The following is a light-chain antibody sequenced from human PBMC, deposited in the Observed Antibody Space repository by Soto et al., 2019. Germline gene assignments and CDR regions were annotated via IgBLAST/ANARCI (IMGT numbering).Light chain of an antibody. J-gene: IGLJ2*01. Sequence: QSVLTQPPSTSGTPGQRVTISCSGSSSNIGSNSVNWYQQFPGTAPKLLIYSDNQRPSGVPDRFSGSKFGTSVSLAISGLQSEDEADYYCAAWDDSLNGVVFGGGTKL. V-gene: IGLV1-44*01. CDR1: SSNIGSNS. CDR3: AAWDDSLNGVV. CDR2: SDN.